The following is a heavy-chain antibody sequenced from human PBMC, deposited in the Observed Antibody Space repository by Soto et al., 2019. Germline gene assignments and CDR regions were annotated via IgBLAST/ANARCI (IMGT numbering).Heavy chain of an antibody. CDR3: AKDPGGYSYGPSPPYGMDV. CDR1: GFTFSSYG. D-gene: IGHD5-18*01. J-gene: IGHJ6*02. CDR2: ISYDGSNK. V-gene: IGHV3-30*18. Sequence: PGGSLRLSCAASGFTFSSYGMHWVRQAPGKGLEWVAVISYDGSNKYYADSVKGRFTISRDNSKNTLYLQMNSLRAEDTAVYYCAKDPGGYSYGPSPPYGMDVWGQGTTVTVSS.